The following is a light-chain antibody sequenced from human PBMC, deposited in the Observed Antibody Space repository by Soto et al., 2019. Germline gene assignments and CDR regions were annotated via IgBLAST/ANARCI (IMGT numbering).Light chain of an antibody. CDR1: QSVTNNY. Sequence: EIVLTQSPGTLSLSPGESATLSCRASQSVTNNYLAWYQQKPGQAPRLLIADASRRATGIPDRFSGSGSGTEFTLTISRLEPEDFAVYYCQQFARSPLTFGQGTKVE. J-gene: IGKJ1*01. CDR2: DAS. CDR3: QQFARSPLT. V-gene: IGKV3-20*01.